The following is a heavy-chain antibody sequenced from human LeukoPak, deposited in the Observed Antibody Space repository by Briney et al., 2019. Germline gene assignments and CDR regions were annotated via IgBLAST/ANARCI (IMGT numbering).Heavy chain of an antibody. J-gene: IGHJ4*02. Sequence: SGGSLRLSCAASGFTFDDYAMHWVRQAPGKGLEWVSGISWNSGSIGYADSVKGRFTISRDNAKNSLYLQMNSLRAEDTAVYYCAREDYGDYAYFDYWGQGTLVTVSS. V-gene: IGHV3-9*01. CDR3: AREDYGDYAYFDY. D-gene: IGHD4-17*01. CDR2: ISWNSGSI. CDR1: GFTFDDYA.